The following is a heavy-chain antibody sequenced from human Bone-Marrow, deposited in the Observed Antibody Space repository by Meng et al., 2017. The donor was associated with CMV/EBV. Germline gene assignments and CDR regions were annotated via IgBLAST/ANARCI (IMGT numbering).Heavy chain of an antibody. Sequence: QVQLQESGPGLALSSXXXXXXCXVPXGSISSGDYYWSWIRQPPGKGLEWIGYIYYSGSTYYNPSLKSRVTISVDTSKNQFSLKLSSMTAADTAVYYCARGFKLWQGVSNWFDHWGQGTLVTVSS. J-gene: IGHJ5*02. D-gene: IGHD3-10*01. V-gene: IGHV4-30-4*08. CDR2: IYYSGST. CDR3: ARGFKLWQGVSNWFDH. CDR1: XGSISSGDYY.